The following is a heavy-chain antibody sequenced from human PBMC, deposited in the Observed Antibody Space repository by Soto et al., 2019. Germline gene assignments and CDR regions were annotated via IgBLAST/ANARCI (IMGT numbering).Heavy chain of an antibody. D-gene: IGHD4-17*01. CDR3: ATLRETPHDY. V-gene: IGHV3-30*03. CDR2: ISYDGSNK. J-gene: IGHJ4*02. Sequence: GGSLILSCAASGFTFSSYFMHWVRQAPGKGLEWVAVISYDGSNKYYADSVKGRFTISRDNSKNTLYLQMNSLRAEDTAVYYCATLRETPHDYWGQGTLVTVSS. CDR1: GFTFSSYF.